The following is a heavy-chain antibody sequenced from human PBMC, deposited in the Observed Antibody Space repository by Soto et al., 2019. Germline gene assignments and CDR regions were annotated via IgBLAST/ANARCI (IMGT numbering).Heavy chain of an antibody. Sequence: PSETLSLTCAVYGGSFSGYYWSWIRQPPGKGLEWIGEINHSGSTNYNPSLKSRVTISVDTSKNQFSLKLSSVTAADTAVYYCARFSSQLGAAGPDYWGQGTLVTVSS. CDR2: INHSGST. D-gene: IGHD6-13*01. CDR3: ARFSSQLGAAGPDY. CDR1: GGSFSGYY. V-gene: IGHV4-34*01. J-gene: IGHJ4*02.